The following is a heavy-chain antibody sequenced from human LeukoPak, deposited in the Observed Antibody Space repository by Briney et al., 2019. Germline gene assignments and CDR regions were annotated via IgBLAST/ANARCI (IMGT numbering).Heavy chain of an antibody. V-gene: IGHV1-3*01. J-gene: IGHJ2*01. CDR3: ARPIGYSSGGFDL. D-gene: IGHD6-19*01. CDR2: INAGNGNT. Sequence: GASVKVSCKASGYTFTSYAMHWVRQAPGQRLEWMGWINAGNGNTKYSQNFQGRVTFTRDTSAGTAYMELSSLRSEDTAVYYCARPIGYSSGGFDLWGRGTLVTVSS. CDR1: GYTFTSYA.